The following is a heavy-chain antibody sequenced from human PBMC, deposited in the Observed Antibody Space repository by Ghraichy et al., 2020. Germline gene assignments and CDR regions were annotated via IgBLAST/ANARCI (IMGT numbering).Heavy chain of an antibody. CDR1: GFSFSNYA. V-gene: IGHV3-30*14. Sequence: GESLRLSCAASGFSFSNYAFHWVRQAPGKGLEWVATISFDGRGKYYADSVKGRFTISRDNSRDKLYLKMSSMRPEDKAMYHCAKDLDSSGRNFFYGMDVWCHVTTV. J-gene: IGHJ6*01. D-gene: IGHD3-22*01. CDR2: ISFDGRGK. CDR3: AKDLDSSGRNFFYGMDV.